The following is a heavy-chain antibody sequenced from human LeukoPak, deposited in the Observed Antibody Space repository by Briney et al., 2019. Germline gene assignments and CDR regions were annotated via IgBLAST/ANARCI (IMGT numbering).Heavy chain of an antibody. CDR3: ARGRDYYGSGRRFDY. V-gene: IGHV3-30*04. CDR2: ISYDGSNK. Sequence: GGSLRLSCAASGFTFSGYAMHWVRQAPGKGLEWVAVISYDGSNKYYADSVKGRFTISRDNSKNTLYLQMNSLRAEDTAVYHCARGRDYYGSGRRFDYWGHGTLVTVSS. D-gene: IGHD3-10*01. CDR1: GFTFSGYA. J-gene: IGHJ4*01.